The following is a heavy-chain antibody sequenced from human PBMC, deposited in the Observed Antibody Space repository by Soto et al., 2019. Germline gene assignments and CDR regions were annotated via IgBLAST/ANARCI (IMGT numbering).Heavy chain of an antibody. CDR3: ARWGLYGMDV. Sequence: GGSLRLSCAASGFTFSSYSMNWVRQAPGKGLEWVSSISSSSSYIYCADSVKGRFTISRDNAKNSLYLQMNSLRAEDTAVYYCARWGLYGMDVWGQGTTVTVSS. CDR2: ISSSSSYI. V-gene: IGHV3-21*01. J-gene: IGHJ6*02. CDR1: GFTFSSYS. D-gene: IGHD7-27*01.